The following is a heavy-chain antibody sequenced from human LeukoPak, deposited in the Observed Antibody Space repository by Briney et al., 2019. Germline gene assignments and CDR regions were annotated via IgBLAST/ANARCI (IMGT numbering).Heavy chain of an antibody. V-gene: IGHV3-23*01. J-gene: IGHJ5*02. CDR1: GFTFSSYA. D-gene: IGHD3-3*01. CDR2: ISGSGGST. CDR3: ARDRFLEWGNWLDP. Sequence: GGSLRLSCAASGFTFSSYAMSWVRQAPGKGLEWVSAISGSGGSTYYADSVKGRFTISRDNSKNTLYLQMNSLRAEDTAVYYCARDRFLEWGNWLDPWGQGTLVTVSS.